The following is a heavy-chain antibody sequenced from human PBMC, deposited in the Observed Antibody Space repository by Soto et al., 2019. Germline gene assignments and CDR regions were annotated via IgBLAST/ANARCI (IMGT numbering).Heavy chain of an antibody. CDR3: ERDLMNEAFDI. J-gene: IGHJ3*02. Sequence: QVQLQESGPGLVKPSETLSLTCSASGGSVSSGSYLWSWIRQPPGKGLEWIGYIYYSGSTNYNPSLKSRVTISVDTSKNQFSLKLSSVTAADTAVYYCERDLMNEAFDIWGQGTMVTVSS. CDR1: GGSVSSGSYL. CDR2: IYYSGST. V-gene: IGHV4-61*01.